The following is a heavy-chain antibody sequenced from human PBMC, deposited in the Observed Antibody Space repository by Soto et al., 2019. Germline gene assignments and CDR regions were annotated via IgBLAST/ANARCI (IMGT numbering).Heavy chain of an antibody. J-gene: IGHJ3*02. CDR2: IIPIFGTA. V-gene: IGHV1-69*13. CDR3: ARMYYYDSSWRANGDAFDI. CDR1: GGTFSSYA. D-gene: IGHD3-22*01. Sequence: SVKVSCKASGGTFSSYAISWVRQAPGQGLEWMGGIIPIFGTANYAQKFQGRATITADESTSTAYMELSSLRSEDTAVYYCARMYYYDSSWRANGDAFDIWGQGTMVTVSS.